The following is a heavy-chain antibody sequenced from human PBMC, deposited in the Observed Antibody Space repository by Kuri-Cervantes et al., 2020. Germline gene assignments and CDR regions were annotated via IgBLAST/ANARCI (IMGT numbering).Heavy chain of an antibody. V-gene: IGHV3-48*03. J-gene: IGHJ4*01. CDR2: ISSSGSTI. CDR1: GFTFSSYE. D-gene: IGHD6-19*01. Sequence: GESLKISCASSGFTFSSYEMNWVRQAPGKGLEWVSYISSSGSTIYYADSVKGRFTISRDNAKNSLYLQMNSLRAEDTAVYYCAKGPTIIAVAGEFDYWGQGTLVTVSS. CDR3: AKGPTIIAVAGEFDY.